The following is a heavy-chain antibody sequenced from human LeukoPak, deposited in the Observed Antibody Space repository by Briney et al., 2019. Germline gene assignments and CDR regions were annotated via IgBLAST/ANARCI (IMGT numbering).Heavy chain of an antibody. CDR1: GGSFSGYY. D-gene: IGHD3-3*01. CDR3: ARAGSNYDFWSGSLAGGHYYMDV. V-gene: IGHV4-34*01. J-gene: IGHJ6*03. Sequence: SETLSLTCAVYGGSFSGYYWSWIRQPPGKGLEWIGEINHSGSTNYNPSLKSRVTISVDTSKNQFSLKLSSVTAADTAVYYCARAGSNYDFWSGSLAGGHYYMDVWGKGTTVTVSS. CDR2: INHSGST.